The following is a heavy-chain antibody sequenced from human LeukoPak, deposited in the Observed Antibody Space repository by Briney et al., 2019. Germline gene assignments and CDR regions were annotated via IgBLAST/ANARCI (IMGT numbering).Heavy chain of an antibody. CDR3: ARGRGYCME. CDR1: GFAFSSYA. V-gene: IGHV3-30-3*01. J-gene: IGHJ4*02. CDR2: ISYDGSNK. D-gene: IGHD2-15*01. Sequence: GGSLRLSCAASGFAFSSYATHWVRQAPGKGLEWVAVISYDGSNKYYADSVKGRFTISRDNSKNTLYLQMNSLRAEDTAVYYCARGRGYCMEWGQGTLVTVSS.